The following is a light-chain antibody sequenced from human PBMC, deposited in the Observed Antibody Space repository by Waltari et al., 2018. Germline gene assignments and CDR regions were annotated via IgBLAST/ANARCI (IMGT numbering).Light chain of an antibody. CDR1: ALPKPY. CDR3: QSADSSGTYVV. V-gene: IGLV3-25*03. CDR2: KDS. J-gene: IGLJ2*01. Sequence: SYELTQPPSVSVSPGQTARITCSGDALPKPYAYWYQQKPGQAPVPVIYKDSEGPSGIPERFSGSSSGTTVTLTISGVQAEDEADYYCQSADSSGTYVVFGGGTKLTVL.